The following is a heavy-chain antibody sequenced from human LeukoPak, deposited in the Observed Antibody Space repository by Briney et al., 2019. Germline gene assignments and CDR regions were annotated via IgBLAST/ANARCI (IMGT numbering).Heavy chain of an antibody. CDR3: ARATYYYDSSGYSSDAFDI. V-gene: IGHV1-46*01. CDR2: INPSGGST. J-gene: IGHJ3*02. Sequence: ASVKVSCKASGYTYTGYYMHWVRQAPGQGLEWMGWINPSGGSTSYAQKFQGRVTMTRDTSTSTVYMELSSLRSEDTAVYYCARATYYYDSSGYSSDAFDIWGQGTMVTVSS. D-gene: IGHD3-22*01. CDR1: GYTYTGYY.